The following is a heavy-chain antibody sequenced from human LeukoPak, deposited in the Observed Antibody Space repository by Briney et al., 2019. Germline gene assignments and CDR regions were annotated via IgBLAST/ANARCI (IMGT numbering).Heavy chain of an antibody. CDR3: ARNRGGNEFDY. Sequence: GGSLRLSCTASGLTFSSYGMHWVRQAPGKGLEWMAAISYDGSNNYYTYSVKGRFTVSRDNSKNTLYLQMNSLRGEDTAVYYCARNRGGNEFDYWGQGTLVTVSS. V-gene: IGHV3-30*03. D-gene: IGHD4-23*01. CDR1: GLTFSSYG. CDR2: ISYDGSNN. J-gene: IGHJ4*02.